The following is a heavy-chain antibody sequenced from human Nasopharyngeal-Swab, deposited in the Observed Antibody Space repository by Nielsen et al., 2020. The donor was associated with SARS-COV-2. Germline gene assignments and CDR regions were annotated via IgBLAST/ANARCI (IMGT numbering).Heavy chain of an antibody. CDR2: IYHSGST. CDR1: GGSISSSNW. Sequence: SETLSLTCAVSGGSISSSNWWSWVRQPPGKGLEWIGEIYHSGSTNYNPSLKSRVTISVDKSKNQFSLKLSSVTVADTAVYYCARLRGYCSSTSCYVGYYYYYYMDVWGKGTTVTVSS. V-gene: IGHV4-4*02. D-gene: IGHD2-2*01. CDR3: ARLRGYCSSTSCYVGYYYYYYMDV. J-gene: IGHJ6*03.